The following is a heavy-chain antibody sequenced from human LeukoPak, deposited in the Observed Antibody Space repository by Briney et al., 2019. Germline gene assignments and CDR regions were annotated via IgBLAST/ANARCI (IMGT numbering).Heavy chain of an antibody. V-gene: IGHV3-48*04. CDR3: ASVLWFGGIFFDY. D-gene: IGHD3-10*01. Sequence: GGSLRLSCAASGFTFSSYSMNWVRQAPGKGLEWVSYISSSRSTIYYADSVKGRFTISRGNTKNSLYLQMNSLRAEDTAVYYCASVLWFGGIFFDYWGQGTLVTVSS. CDR2: ISSSRSTI. CDR1: GFTFSSYS. J-gene: IGHJ4*02.